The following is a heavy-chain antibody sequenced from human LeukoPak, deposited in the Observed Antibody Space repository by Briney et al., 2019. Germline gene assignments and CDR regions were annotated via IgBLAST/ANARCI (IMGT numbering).Heavy chain of an antibody. Sequence: SETLSLTCTVSGGSISSYYWSWIRQPPGKALEWIGYIYYSGSTNYNPSLKSRVTISVDTSKNQFSLKLSSVTAADTAVYYCARGYSSSWNNWFDPWGQGTLVTVSS. V-gene: IGHV4-59*01. CDR2: IYYSGST. CDR1: GGSISSYY. CDR3: ARGYSSSWNNWFDP. D-gene: IGHD6-13*01. J-gene: IGHJ5*02.